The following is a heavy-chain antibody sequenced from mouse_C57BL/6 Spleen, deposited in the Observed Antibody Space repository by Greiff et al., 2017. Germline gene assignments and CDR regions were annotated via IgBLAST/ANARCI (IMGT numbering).Heavy chain of an antibody. CDR3: ARDYGSSYHYAIDY. D-gene: IGHD1-1*01. Sequence: VKLQQPGAELVRPGTSVKLSCKASGYTFTSYWMHWVKQRPGQGLEWIGVIDPSDSYTNYNQKFKGKATLTVDTSSSTAYMQLSSLTSEDSAVYYCARDYGSSYHYAIDYWGQGTSVTVSS. CDR2: IDPSDSYT. V-gene: IGHV1-59*01. CDR1: GYTFTSYW. J-gene: IGHJ4*01.